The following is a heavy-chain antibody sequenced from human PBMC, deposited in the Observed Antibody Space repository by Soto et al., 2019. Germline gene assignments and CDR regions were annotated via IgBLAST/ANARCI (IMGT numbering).Heavy chain of an antibody. CDR1: GGSISSYY. CDR3: ARHGYCSGGSCYSGWFDP. D-gene: IGHD2-15*01. CDR2: IYYSGST. J-gene: IGHJ5*02. V-gene: IGHV4-59*08. Sequence: TLSLTCTVSGGSISSYYWSWIRQPPGKGLEWIGYIYYSGSTNYNPSLKSRVTISVDTSKNQFSLKLSSVTAADTAVYYCARHGYCSGGSCYSGWFDPWGQGTLVTVSS.